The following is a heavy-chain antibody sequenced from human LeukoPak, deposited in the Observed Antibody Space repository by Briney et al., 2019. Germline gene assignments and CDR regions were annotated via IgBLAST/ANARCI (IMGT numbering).Heavy chain of an antibody. Sequence: GGSLRLSCAASVFTFSSYGMHRVRQAPGKGLEWVAVIWYDGTNTYYADSVKGRFTISRDNSKNTLYLQMNSLRAEDTAVYYCARDFCSGRSCYPDAFDIWGRGTTVTVSS. CDR2: IWYDGTNT. J-gene: IGHJ3*02. CDR3: ARDFCSGRSCYPDAFDI. V-gene: IGHV3-33*01. D-gene: IGHD2-15*01. CDR1: VFTFSSYG.